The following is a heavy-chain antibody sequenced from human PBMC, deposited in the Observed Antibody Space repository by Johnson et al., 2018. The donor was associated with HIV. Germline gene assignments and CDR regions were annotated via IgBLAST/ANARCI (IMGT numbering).Heavy chain of an antibody. D-gene: IGHD6-19*01. J-gene: IGHJ3*02. V-gene: IGHV3-30*03. CDR3: ARTGRAVAGTPHAFDI. CDR1: GFAFSSYG. CDR2: ISYDGSNT. Sequence: VQLVESGGGVVQPGRSLRLSCAASGFAFSSYGMHWVRQAPGKGLEWVAVISYDGSNTYYADSVKGRFTISRENSKNPLYLQMNSLRAEDTAVYYCARTGRAVAGTPHAFDIWGQGTMVTVSS.